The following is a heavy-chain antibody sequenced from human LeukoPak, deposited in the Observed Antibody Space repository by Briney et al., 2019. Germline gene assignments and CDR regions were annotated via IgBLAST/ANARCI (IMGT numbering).Heavy chain of an antibody. J-gene: IGHJ3*02. CDR2: VYYSGST. D-gene: IGHD3-16*01. CDR1: GGSISSYF. CDR3: ARVLDLSKRGLDAFDI. V-gene: IGHV4-59*01. Sequence: SETLSLTCTVSGGSISSYFWSWIRQPPGKGLEWIGYVYYSGSTNYNPSLKSRVTISADTSKKQFSLKLSSATAADTAVYYCARVLDLSKRGLDAFDIWGQGTMVTVSS.